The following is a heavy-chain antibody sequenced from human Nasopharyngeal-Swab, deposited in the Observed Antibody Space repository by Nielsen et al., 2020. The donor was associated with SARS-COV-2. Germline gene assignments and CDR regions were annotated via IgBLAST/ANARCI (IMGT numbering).Heavy chain of an antibody. D-gene: IGHD3-3*01. V-gene: IGHV4-34*01. J-gene: IGHJ6*02. CDR3: ARGNFWSGYYRYGMDV. CDR1: GGSFSGYY. CDR2: INHSGST. Sequence: SETLSLNCAVYGGSFSGYYWSWIRQPPGKGLEWIGEINHSGSTNYNPSLKSRVTISVDTSKNQFSLKLSSVTAADTAVYYCARGNFWSGYYRYGMDVWSQGTTVTVSS.